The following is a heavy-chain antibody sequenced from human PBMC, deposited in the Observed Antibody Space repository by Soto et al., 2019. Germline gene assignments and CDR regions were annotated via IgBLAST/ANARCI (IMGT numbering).Heavy chain of an antibody. CDR2: IYSGGTY. Sequence: EVQLVESGGGLVQPGGSLRLSCVASGFSVSATNFINWLRQAPDKGLEWVSVIYSGGTYYYADSVKGRFTISRHDTKNTLYLQRDSLRPEYTAVYFCARANDLNAFDMWGQGTMVTVSS. CDR1: GFSVSATNF. CDR3: ARANDLNAFDM. V-gene: IGHV3-53*04. J-gene: IGHJ3*02.